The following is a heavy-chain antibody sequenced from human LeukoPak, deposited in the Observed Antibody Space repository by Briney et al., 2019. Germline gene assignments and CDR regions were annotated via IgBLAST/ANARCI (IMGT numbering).Heavy chain of an antibody. J-gene: IGHJ5*02. Sequence: KTSETLSLTCAVYGGSFSGYYWNWIRQPPGKGLEWIGEINHSGSTNYNPSLKSRVTISVDTSKNQFSLKLSSVTAADTAVYYCARNDYVWGSYRLNWFDPWGQGTLVTVSS. CDR2: INHSGST. CDR3: ARNDYVWGSYRLNWFDP. CDR1: GGSFSGYY. D-gene: IGHD3-16*02. V-gene: IGHV4-34*01.